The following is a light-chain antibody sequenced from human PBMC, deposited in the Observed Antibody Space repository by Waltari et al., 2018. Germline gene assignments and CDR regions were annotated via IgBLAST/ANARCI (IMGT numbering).Light chain of an antibody. CDR3: ATWDDSLNAAV. V-gene: IGLV1-44*01. J-gene: IGLJ7*01. CDR2: ITN. CDR1: SSNIGSNP. Sequence: QSVLTQPPSASGTPGLRVPISCSGSSSNIGSNPVNWYQQLPGTAPKRLIYITNQRPSGVPDRFSGSKSGTSASLAISGLQSEDEADYYCATWDDSLNAAVFGGGTQLSVL.